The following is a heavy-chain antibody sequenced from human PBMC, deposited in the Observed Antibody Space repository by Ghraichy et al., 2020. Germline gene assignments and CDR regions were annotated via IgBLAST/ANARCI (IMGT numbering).Heavy chain of an antibody. Sequence: GGSLRLSCVASGFTFSRSWMSWVRQAPGKGLEWVANIKEDGSDKYYVDSVKGRFTISRDNAKNSLYLQMNSLRAEDTAVYYCARDYDTTGYFFYGMDVWGQGTTVTVSS. CDR2: IKEDGSDK. CDR1: GFTFSRSW. V-gene: IGHV3-7*01. CDR3: ARDYDTTGYFFYGMDV. J-gene: IGHJ6*02. D-gene: IGHD3-22*01.